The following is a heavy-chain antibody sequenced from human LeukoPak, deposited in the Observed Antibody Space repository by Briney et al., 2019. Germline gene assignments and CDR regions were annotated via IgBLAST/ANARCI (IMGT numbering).Heavy chain of an antibody. CDR3: ATDDVRWSH. Sequence: GGSVRLSCAVSGLTFSDAWLSWVRQAPAKGLEWVGRIKTKTDCEAIENAAPMKARFTVSRDDSSSTLFLQMSSLQIEDTAVYYCATDDVRWSHGGQGTLVT. J-gene: IGHJ4*02. D-gene: IGHD4-23*01. CDR2: IKTKTDCEAI. CDR1: GLTFSDAW. V-gene: IGHV3-15*01.